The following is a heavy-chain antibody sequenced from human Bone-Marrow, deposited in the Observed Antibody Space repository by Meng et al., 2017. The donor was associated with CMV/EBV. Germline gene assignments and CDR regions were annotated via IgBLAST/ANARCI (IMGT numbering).Heavy chain of an antibody. CDR3: ARDSSSGSGSWFDP. V-gene: IGHV4-59*01. Sequence: SETLSLTCTVSGGSISSYYWSWIRQPPGKGMEWIGYIYYSGSTNYNPSLKSRVTISVDTSKNQFSLKLSSVTAADTAVYYCARDSSSGSGSWFDPWGQGNLVTVSS. J-gene: IGHJ5*02. D-gene: IGHD6-6*01. CDR1: GGSISSYY. CDR2: IYYSGST.